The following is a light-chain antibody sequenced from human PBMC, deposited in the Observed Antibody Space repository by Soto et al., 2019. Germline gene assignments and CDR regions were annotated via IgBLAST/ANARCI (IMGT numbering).Light chain of an antibody. CDR2: EVN. V-gene: IGLV2-8*01. CDR1: SSDGGGYKF. Sequence: QSALTQPPSASGSPGQSVTISFTGTSSDGGGYKFVSWYQQHPDKAPKLMIYEVNKRPSGVPNRFSGSKSGNTASLTVSGLQAEDEADYYCSSYAGNNNRYVFGTGTKLTVL. J-gene: IGLJ1*01. CDR3: SSYAGNNNRYV.